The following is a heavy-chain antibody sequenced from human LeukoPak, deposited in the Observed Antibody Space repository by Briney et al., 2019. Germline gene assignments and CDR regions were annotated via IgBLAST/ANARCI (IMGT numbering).Heavy chain of an antibody. V-gene: IGHV4-30-4*01. J-gene: IGHJ6*02. CDR2: IYYSGST. Sequence: SQTLSLTCTVSGGSISSGDYYWSWIRQPPGEGLEWIGYIYYSGSTYYNPSLKSRVTISVDTSKNQFSLKLSSVTAADTAVYYCARYPLFCSGGSCPKDYYYYGMDVWGQGTTVTVSS. CDR1: GGSISSGDYY. CDR3: ARYPLFCSGGSCPKDYYYYGMDV. D-gene: IGHD2-15*01.